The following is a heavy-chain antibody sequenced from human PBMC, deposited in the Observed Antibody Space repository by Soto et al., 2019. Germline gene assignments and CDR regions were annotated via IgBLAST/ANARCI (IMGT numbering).Heavy chain of an antibody. J-gene: IGHJ4*02. CDR2: ISGDGSDT. V-gene: IGHV3-23*01. D-gene: IGHD2-15*01. CDR1: GFTFSTYP. CDR3: AKAVHPCRAGTCYFDS. Sequence: EVQLLESGGGLVQPGGSLRLSCAASGFTFSTYPMGWVRQAPGNGLAWVSAISGDGSDTYYADPVKGRFTVSRDKSKDTLYLQLNSLRPDDTAVYYCAKAVHPCRAGTCYFDSWGQGTLVTVSS.